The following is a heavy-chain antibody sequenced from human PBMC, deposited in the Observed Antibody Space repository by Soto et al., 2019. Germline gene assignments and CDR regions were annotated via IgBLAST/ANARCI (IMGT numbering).Heavy chain of an antibody. V-gene: IGHV1-69*04. J-gene: IGHJ4*02. CDR3: ARDGRIFGVVIFDY. CDR1: GYTFTAYY. D-gene: IGHD3-3*02. CDR2: IIPILGIA. Sequence: SVKVSCKASGYTFTAYYMHWVRQAPGQGLEWRGRIIPILGIANYAQKFQGRVTITADKSTSTAYMELSSLRSEDTAVYYCARDGRIFGVVIFDYWGQGTLVTVSS.